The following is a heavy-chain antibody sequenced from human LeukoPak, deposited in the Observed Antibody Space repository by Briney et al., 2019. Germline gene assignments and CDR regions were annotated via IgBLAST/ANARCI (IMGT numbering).Heavy chain of an antibody. CDR3: AKDMGYDSSGYYYENAFDY. Sequence: GRSLRLSCAASGFTFDDYAMHWVRQAPGKGLEWVSGISWNSGNIGYADSVKGRFTISRDNSKNTLYLQMNGLRAEDTAVYYCAKDMGYDSSGYYYENAFDYWGQGTLVTVSS. D-gene: IGHD3-22*01. CDR2: ISWNSGNI. V-gene: IGHV3-9*01. J-gene: IGHJ4*02. CDR1: GFTFDDYA.